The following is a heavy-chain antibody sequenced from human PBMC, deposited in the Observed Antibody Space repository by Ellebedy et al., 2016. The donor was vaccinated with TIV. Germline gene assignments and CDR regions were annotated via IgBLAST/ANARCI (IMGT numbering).Heavy chain of an antibody. J-gene: IGHJ4*02. CDR1: GFTFSSYS. V-gene: IGHV3-48*01. D-gene: IGHD2-8*01. CDR2: ISSGSRTI. Sequence: PGGSLRLSCAASGFTFSSYSMDWVRQAPGKGLEWVSYISSGSRTIYYADSVKGRFTISRENAKNSLYLQMNTLRAEDTAVYYCAKDLGRRTYCTNGICYAQNYYDYWGQGTLVTVSS. CDR3: AKDLGRRTYCTNGICYAQNYYDY.